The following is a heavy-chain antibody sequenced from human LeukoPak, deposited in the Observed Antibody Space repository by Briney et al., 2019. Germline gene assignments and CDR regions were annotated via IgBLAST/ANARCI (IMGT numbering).Heavy chain of an antibody. CDR1: GFTFSSYS. CDR2: ISSSSSTI. D-gene: IGHD2-2*01. Sequence: GGSLRLSCAASGFTFSSYSMNWVRQAPGKGLEWVSYISSSSSTIYYADSVKGRFTISRDNAKNTLYLQMNSLRAEDTAVYYCAKDLGYCSSTSCYGFGWFDPWGQGTLVTVSS. CDR3: AKDLGYCSSTSCYGFGWFDP. J-gene: IGHJ5*02. V-gene: IGHV3-48*01.